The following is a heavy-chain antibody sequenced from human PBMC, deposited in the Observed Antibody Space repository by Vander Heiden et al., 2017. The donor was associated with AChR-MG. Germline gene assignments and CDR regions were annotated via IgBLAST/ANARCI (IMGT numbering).Heavy chain of an antibody. CDR1: EFTFSSYG. D-gene: IGHD6-25*01. CDR2: ISGNGAGT. J-gene: IGHJ4*02. Sequence: EVPLLESGGDLVQPGGSTRLSCSAAEFTFSSYGMTWVHPAPGKGLEWVSSISGNGAGTYYAGSVKGRFTISRDNSKNTLFLQMNSLRAEDTAIYYCAKIYDGSGIDSWGQGTLVTVSS. CDR3: AKIYDGSGIDS. V-gene: IGHV3-23*01.